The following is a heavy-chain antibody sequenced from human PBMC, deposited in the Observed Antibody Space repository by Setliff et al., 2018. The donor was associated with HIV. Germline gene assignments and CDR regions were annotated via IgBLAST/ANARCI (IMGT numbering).Heavy chain of an antibody. CDR1: GGTFSDYA. J-gene: IGHJ4*01. CDR2: VIPVFGTG. Sequence: SVKVSCKVSGGTFSDYAVTWVRQAPGQGLEWMGGVIPVFGTGNYAQKFQGRVTITTDESTRTAYMELRSLRSEDTAVYYCARVPSPFVQEGYFDDWGQGTLGTVSS. D-gene: IGHD3-3*01. V-gene: IGHV1-69*05. CDR3: ARVPSPFVQEGYFDD.